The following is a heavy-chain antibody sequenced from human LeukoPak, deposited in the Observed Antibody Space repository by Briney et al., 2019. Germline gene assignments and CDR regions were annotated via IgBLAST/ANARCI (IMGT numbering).Heavy chain of an antibody. V-gene: IGHV3-21*04. Sequence: GGSLRLSCAASGFTFSSYSMNWVRQAPGKGLEWVSSISSSSSYIYYADSVKGRFTISRDNAKNSLYLQMNSLRAEDTAVYYCARWRLRSGDAFDIWGQGTMVTVSS. J-gene: IGHJ3*02. D-gene: IGHD3-10*01. CDR1: GFTFSSYS. CDR3: ARWRLRSGDAFDI. CDR2: ISSSSSYI.